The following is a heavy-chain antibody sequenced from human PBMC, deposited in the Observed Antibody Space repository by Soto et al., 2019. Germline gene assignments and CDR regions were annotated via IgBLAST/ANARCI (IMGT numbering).Heavy chain of an antibody. J-gene: IGHJ4*02. D-gene: IGHD3-10*01. CDR2: IYYSGST. Sequence: SETLSLTCTVSGGSISSYYWSWIRQPPGKGLEWIGYIYYSGSTNYNPSLKSRVTISVDTSKNQFSLKLSSVTAADTAVYYCARRRYYDYWGQGTLVTVSS. CDR1: GGSISSYY. V-gene: IGHV4-59*01. CDR3: ARRRYYDY.